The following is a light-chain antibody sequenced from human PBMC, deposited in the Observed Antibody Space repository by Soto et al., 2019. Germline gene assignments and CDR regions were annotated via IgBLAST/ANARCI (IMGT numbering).Light chain of an antibody. V-gene: IGLV2-14*01. J-gene: IGLJ1*01. Sequence: QSVLTQPASVSGSTGQSITISCTGTSTDIGSYNYVSWYQQHPGNAPKLMIYEVSNRPSGVSNRFSGSKSGNTASLTISGLQAEDEADYYCNSYTTTSTYVFGTGTKVTVL. CDR1: STDIGSYNY. CDR2: EVS. CDR3: NSYTTTSTYV.